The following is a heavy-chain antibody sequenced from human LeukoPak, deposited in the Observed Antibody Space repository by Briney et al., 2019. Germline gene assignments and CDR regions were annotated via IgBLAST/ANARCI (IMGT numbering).Heavy chain of an antibody. CDR3: ARGGRSFDIVVVPAAPIYMDV. Sequence: SETLSLTCAVYGGSFSGYYWSWIRQPPGKGLEWIGEINHSGSTNYNPSLKSRVTISVDTSKNQFSLKLSSVTAADTAVYYCARGGRSFDIVVVPAAPIYMDVWAKGPRSASP. V-gene: IGHV4-34*01. D-gene: IGHD2-2*01. CDR2: INHSGST. CDR1: GGSFSGYY. J-gene: IGHJ6*03.